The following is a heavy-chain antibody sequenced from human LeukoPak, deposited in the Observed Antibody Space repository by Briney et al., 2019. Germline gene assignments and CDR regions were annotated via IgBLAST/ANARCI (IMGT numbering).Heavy chain of an antibody. D-gene: IGHD3-22*01. J-gene: IGHJ6*02. CDR2: INHSGST. V-gene: IGHV4-34*01. CDR1: GGSFSGYY. CDR3: ARSIVVVITPPAYYYGMDV. Sequence: KPSETLSLTCAVYGGSFSGYYWSWIRQPPGKGLEWIGEINHSGSTNYNPSLKSRVTISVDTSKNLFSLKLSSVTAADTAVYYCARSIVVVITPPAYYYGMDVWGQGTTVTVSS.